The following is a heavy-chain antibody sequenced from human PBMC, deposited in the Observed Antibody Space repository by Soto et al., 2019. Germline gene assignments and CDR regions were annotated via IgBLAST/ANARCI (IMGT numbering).Heavy chain of an antibody. V-gene: IGHV1-8*01. CDR2: MNPNSGNT. Sequence: ASVKVSCKASGYTCTSYDINWVRQATGQGLEWMGWMNPNSGNTGYAQKFQGRDTMTRKISISTAYLELSSRGSGDSAVYYGARVSSCYVFWGGCYLREYYYYGRDVWGQGTTVTVSS. J-gene: IGHJ6*02. CDR1: GYTCTSYD. D-gene: IGHD3-3*01. CDR3: ARVSSCYVFWGGCYLREYYYYGRDV.